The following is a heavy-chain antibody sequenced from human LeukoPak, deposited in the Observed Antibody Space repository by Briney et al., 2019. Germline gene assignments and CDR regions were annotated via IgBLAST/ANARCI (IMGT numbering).Heavy chain of an antibody. J-gene: IGHJ3*02. CDR1: GYTFTSYY. CDR3: AREFNLLSSGYQSDAFDI. V-gene: IGHV1-46*01. D-gene: IGHD3-22*01. CDR2: INPSGGST. Sequence: ASVKVSCKATGYTFTSYYMHWVRQAPGQGLEWMGIINPSGGSTSYAQKFQGRVTMTRDMSTSTVYMELSSLRSEDTAVYYCAREFNLLSSGYQSDAFDIWGQGTMVTVSS.